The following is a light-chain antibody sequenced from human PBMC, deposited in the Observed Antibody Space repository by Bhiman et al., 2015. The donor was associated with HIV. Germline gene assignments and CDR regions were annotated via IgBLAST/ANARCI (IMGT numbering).Light chain of an antibody. CDR1: SSDVGGYNY. CDR2: DVS. V-gene: IGLV2-14*01. CDR3: SSYTSSSSVV. Sequence: QSALTQPAAVSGSPGQSITISCTGTSSDVGGYNYVSWYQQHPGKAPKLMINDVSKRPSGISNRFSGSKSGNTASLTISGLQAEDEGNHYCSSYTSSSSVVFGGGTKLTVV. J-gene: IGLJ2*01.